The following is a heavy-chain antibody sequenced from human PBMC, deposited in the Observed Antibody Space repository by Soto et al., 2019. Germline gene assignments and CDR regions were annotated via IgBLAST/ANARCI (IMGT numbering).Heavy chain of an antibody. CDR2: VNHAGGT. J-gene: IGHJ4*02. V-gene: IGHV4-34*01. Sequence: QMHIQQWGAGLLKPSETLSLTCAVSGGSFNDFYWNWVRQPPGEGLEWIGEVNHAGGTDYNPALKSRVTISEDRSKTRLSLRLKSVTVADTATYFCARRGRYGGRSYTGWGQGTLVTVSS. CDR1: GGSFNDFY. CDR3: ARRGRYGGRSYTG. D-gene: IGHD2-15*01.